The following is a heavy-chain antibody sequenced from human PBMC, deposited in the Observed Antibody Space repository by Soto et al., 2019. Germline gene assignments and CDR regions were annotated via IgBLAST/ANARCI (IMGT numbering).Heavy chain of an antibody. V-gene: IGHV3-73*02. D-gene: IGHD4-4*01. CDR3: TSYPTTVKTSGGH. Sequence: EVQLVESGGGLVQPGGSLKLSCAASGFIFSVSSMHWVRQAPGKGLEWVGRIKSKTENYATAYGTSVKGRFTISRDDSENMAYLQMNSLNTEDTAVYYCTSYPTTVKTSGGHWGQGTLVTVSS. CDR1: GFIFSVSS. J-gene: IGHJ4*02. CDR2: IKSKTENYAT.